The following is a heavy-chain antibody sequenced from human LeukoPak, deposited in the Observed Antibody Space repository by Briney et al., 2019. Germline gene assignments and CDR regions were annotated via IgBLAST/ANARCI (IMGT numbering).Heavy chain of an antibody. CDR2: IQYDGSNE. D-gene: IGHD2-8*01. Sequence: GGSLRLSCAASGFTFNTYSMNWARQAPGKGLEWVAYIQYDGSNEQYADSVKGRFSISRDSSKNILYLQMNSLRAEDTAVYYCAKDRCSNGIGCYYYYMDVWGKGTTVTISS. V-gene: IGHV3-30*02. CDR3: AKDRCSNGIGCYYYYMDV. J-gene: IGHJ6*03. CDR1: GFTFNTYS.